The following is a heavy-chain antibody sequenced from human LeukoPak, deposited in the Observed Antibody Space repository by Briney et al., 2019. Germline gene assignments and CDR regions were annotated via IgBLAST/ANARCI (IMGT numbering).Heavy chain of an antibody. V-gene: IGHV4-61*10. CDR3: ARDKGRQWLVDY. D-gene: IGHD6-19*01. CDR2: IYYSGST. Sequence: SETLSLTCTVSGGSISSGSYYWSWIRQPAGKGLEWIGYIYYSGSTNYNPSLKSRVTISVDTSKNQFSLKLSSVTAADTAVYYCARDKGRQWLVDYWGQGTLVTVSS. CDR1: GGSISSGSYY. J-gene: IGHJ4*02.